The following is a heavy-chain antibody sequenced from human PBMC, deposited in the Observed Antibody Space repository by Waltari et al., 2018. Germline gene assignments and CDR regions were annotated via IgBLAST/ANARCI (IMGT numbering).Heavy chain of an antibody. V-gene: IGHV3-23*01. J-gene: IGHJ4*02. CDR3: AKEWDIVVVPAAIGYFDY. CDR2: ISGSGGST. Sequence: EVQLLESGGGLVQPGGSLRLSCAASGFTFSSYAMSWVRQAPGKGLEWVSAISGSGGSTYYADSVKGRFTISRDNSKNTLYLQMNSLRAEDTAVYYCAKEWDIVVVPAAIGYFDYWGQGTLVTVSS. CDR1: GFTFSSYA. D-gene: IGHD2-2*02.